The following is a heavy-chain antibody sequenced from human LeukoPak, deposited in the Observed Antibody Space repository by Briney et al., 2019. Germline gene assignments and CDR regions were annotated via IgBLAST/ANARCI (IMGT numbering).Heavy chain of an antibody. J-gene: IGHJ6*02. V-gene: IGHV5-51*01. Sequence: GESLKISCKGSGYSFTSYRIAWVRQMPGKGLEWMGIIYPGDSDTRYSPSFQGQVTISADKSISTAYLQWSSLKASDTAMYYCARVRITMVRGVISYGMDVWGQGTTVTVSS. D-gene: IGHD3-10*01. CDR3: ARVRITMVRGVISYGMDV. CDR2: IYPGDSDT. CDR1: GYSFTSYR.